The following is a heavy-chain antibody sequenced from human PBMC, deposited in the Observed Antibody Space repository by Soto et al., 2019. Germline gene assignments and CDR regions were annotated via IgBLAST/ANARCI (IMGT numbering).Heavy chain of an antibody. CDR2: IYYSGST. D-gene: IGHD2-8*01. CDR1: GGSISSGGYY. CDR3: ARVQDIVLMVYTPGAWFDP. V-gene: IGHV4-31*03. J-gene: IGHJ5*02. Sequence: SETLSLTCTVSGGSISSGGYYWSWIRQHPGKGLKWIGYIYYSGSTYYNPSLKSRVTISVDTSKDQFSLKLSSVTAADTAVYYCARVQDIVLMVYTPGAWFDPWGQGTLVTVS.